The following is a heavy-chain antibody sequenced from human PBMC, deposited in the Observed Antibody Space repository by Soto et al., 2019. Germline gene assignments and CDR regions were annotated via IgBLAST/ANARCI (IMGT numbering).Heavy chain of an antibody. CDR2: IYWDDDK. D-gene: IGHD2-15*01. J-gene: IGHJ4*02. CDR1: GLSFSPSGVG. CDR3: AHRSRKLTFDY. V-gene: IGHV2-5*02. Sequence: TPVNAAQTLTLTCTFCGLSFSPSGVGVGWIRQPPGKALEWLALIYWDDDKRYSPSLKSRLTITKHTSKNQVVLTMTNMDPVDTATYYCAHRSRKLTFDYWGQGTLVTVPS.